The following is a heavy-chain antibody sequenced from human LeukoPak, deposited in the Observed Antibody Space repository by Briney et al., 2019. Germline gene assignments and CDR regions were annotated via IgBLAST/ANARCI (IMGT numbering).Heavy chain of an antibody. CDR1: GYTFTNYG. Sequence: SVKVSCKASGYTFTNYGFIWVRQAPGQGLEWVGWISAYNGNTNYAPKLQDRVSMTTDTSTSTAYLELRSLTSDDTALYYCARVYSNSHEPDFWGQGTMVTVSS. V-gene: IGHV1-18*01. J-gene: IGHJ4*02. CDR2: ISAYNGNT. D-gene: IGHD6-13*01. CDR3: ARVYSNSHEPDF.